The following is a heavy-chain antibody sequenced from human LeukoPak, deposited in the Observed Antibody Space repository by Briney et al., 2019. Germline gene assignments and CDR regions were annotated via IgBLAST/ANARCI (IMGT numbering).Heavy chain of an antibody. CDR2: ISTDGSRI. Sequence: GGSLRLSCAASGFTFSNYAMYWVRQAPGKGLEYVSAISTDGSRIYYADSVKGRFTISRDNSKNTLYPQMGSLRAEDMAVYYCTRGVAISTSGWYDTFDYWGQGALVTVSS. J-gene: IGHJ4*02. CDR3: TRGVAISTSGWYDTFDY. V-gene: IGHV3-64*02. CDR1: GFTFSNYA. D-gene: IGHD6-19*01.